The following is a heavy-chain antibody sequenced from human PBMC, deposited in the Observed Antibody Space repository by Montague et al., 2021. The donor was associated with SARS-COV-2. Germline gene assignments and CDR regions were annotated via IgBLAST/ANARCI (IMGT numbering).Heavy chain of an antibody. D-gene: IGHD3/OR15-3a*01. CDR3: VRVLDNRGRDY. CDR2: VYYSGRT. J-gene: IGHJ4*02. V-gene: IGHV4-59*08. Sequence: SETLSLTCTVSGDSISTCYWAWIRQPPGKGLEWIGYVYYSGRTSYNSSLKSRLTISLDSSKNQFSLQARSVTAADTAVYYCVRVLDNRGRDYWGQGTLVTVSS. CDR1: GDSISTCY.